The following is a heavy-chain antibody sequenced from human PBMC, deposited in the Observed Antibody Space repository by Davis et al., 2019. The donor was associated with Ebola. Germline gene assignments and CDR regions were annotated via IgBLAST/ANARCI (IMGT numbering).Heavy chain of an antibody. CDR1: GFTFSSYA. Sequence: GESLKISCAASGFTFSSYAMSWVRQAPGKGLEWVSAIGTAGDTYYPGSVKGRFTISRENAKNSLYLQMNSLRAGDTAVYYCARVFNGYYYGMDVWGQGTTVTVSS. CDR2: IGTAGDT. D-gene: IGHD3-10*02. J-gene: IGHJ6*02. V-gene: IGHV3-13*01. CDR3: ARVFNGYYYGMDV.